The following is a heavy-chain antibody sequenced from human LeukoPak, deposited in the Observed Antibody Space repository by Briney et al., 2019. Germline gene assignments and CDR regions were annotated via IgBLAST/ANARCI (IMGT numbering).Heavy chain of an antibody. J-gene: IGHJ5*02. CDR1: GFTFSDYY. D-gene: IGHD2-15*01. V-gene: IGHV3-11*01. Sequence: PGGSLRLSCAASGFTFSDYYMSWIRQAPGKGLEWVSYISSSGSTIYYADSVKGRFTISRDNAKNSLYLQMNSLRAEDTAVYYCAREPYCSGGSCHYRDGFKFDPWGQGTLVTVSS. CDR3: AREPYCSGGSCHYRDGFKFDP. CDR2: ISSSGSTI.